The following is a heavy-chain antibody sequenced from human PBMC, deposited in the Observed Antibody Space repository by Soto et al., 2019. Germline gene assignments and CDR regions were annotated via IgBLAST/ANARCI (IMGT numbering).Heavy chain of an antibody. CDR1: GFTFSSYG. V-gene: IGHV3-33*01. CDR2: IWYDGSNK. CDR3: GISDGSGDGMDG. J-gene: IGHJ6*02. D-gene: IGHD3-22*01. Sequence: PGVSLRLSFAASGFTFSSYGMHWVRQAPGKGLEWVAVIWYDGSNKYYADSVKGRFTISRDNSKNTLYLQMNSLRAEDTAVYYVGISDGSGDGMDGGGQGTPVT.